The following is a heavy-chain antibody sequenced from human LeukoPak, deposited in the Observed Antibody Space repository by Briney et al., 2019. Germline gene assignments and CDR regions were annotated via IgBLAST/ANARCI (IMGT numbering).Heavy chain of an antibody. Sequence: GGSLRLSCAASGFTFSSYAMHWVRQAPGKGLEWVAVISYDGSNKYYADSVKGRFTISRDNSKNTLYLQMNSLRAEDTAVYYCARTSARMVANPLFDYWGQGTLVTVSS. CDR2: ISYDGSNK. CDR1: GFTFSSYA. V-gene: IGHV3-30-3*01. CDR3: ARTSARMVANPLFDY. D-gene: IGHD5-12*01. J-gene: IGHJ4*02.